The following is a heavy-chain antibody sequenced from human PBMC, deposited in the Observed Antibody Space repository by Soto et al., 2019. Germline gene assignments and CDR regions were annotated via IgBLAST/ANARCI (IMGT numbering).Heavy chain of an antibody. CDR3: ARGLNYGSGSSFP. D-gene: IGHD3-10*01. V-gene: IGHV4-34*01. J-gene: IGHJ4*02. CDR1: GGSFSGYY. CDR2: INHSGST. Sequence: SETLSLTCAVYGGSFSGYYWSWIRQPPGKGLEWIGEINHSGSTNYNPSLKSRVTISVDTSKNQFSLKLSSVTAADMAVYYCARGLNYGSGSSFPWGQGTLVTVSS.